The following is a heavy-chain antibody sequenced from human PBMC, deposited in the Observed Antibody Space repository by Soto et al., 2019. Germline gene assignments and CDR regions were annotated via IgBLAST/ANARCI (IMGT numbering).Heavy chain of an antibody. Sequence: QVQLVQSGAEVKKPGSSVTVSCTASGGTFSSYAISWERPAPGHELEWMGGIIPIFGTANYAQTFQGRVTITADESTSTAYMELSSLRSEDTAVYYCARVVELLLPSGWFDPWGQGTLVTVSS. J-gene: IGHJ5*02. CDR2: IIPIFGTA. D-gene: IGHD3-10*01. V-gene: IGHV1-69*12. CDR1: GGTFSSYA. CDR3: ARVVELLLPSGWFDP.